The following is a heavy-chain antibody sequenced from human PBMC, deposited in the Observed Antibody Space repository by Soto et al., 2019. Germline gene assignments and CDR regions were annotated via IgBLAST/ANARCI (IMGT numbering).Heavy chain of an antibody. CDR3: AADQPSRWYGRWSGYIHGMDL. J-gene: IGHJ6*02. V-gene: IGHV1-58*01. CDR1: GVTFTSSA. D-gene: IGHD3-3*01. CDR2: IVVGSGNT. Sequence: GASVKVSCKASGVTFTSSAVQWVRQALGQRREWIGWIVVGSGNTNYAQKFQERVTITRDMSTSTAYMELSSLRSEDTAVYYCAADQPSRWYGRWSGYIHGMDLWGQGTTVTVSS.